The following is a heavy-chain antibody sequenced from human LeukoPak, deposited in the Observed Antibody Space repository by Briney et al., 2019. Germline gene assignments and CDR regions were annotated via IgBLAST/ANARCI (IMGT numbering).Heavy chain of an antibody. CDR1: GYIFTSYY. Sequence: ASVKVSCKASGYIFTSYYMHWVRQAPGQGLEWMGIINPSGGSTSYAQKFQGRVTMTRDASTSTVYMELSSLRSEDTAVYYCASVAYDILAGYGMDVWGQGTTVTVSS. CDR3: ASVAYDILAGYGMDV. J-gene: IGHJ6*02. D-gene: IGHD3-9*01. CDR2: INPSGGST. V-gene: IGHV1-46*01.